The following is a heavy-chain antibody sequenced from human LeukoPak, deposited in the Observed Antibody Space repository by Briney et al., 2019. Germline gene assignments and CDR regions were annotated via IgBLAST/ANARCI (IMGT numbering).Heavy chain of an antibody. CDR2: MSPSAGNT. D-gene: IGHD3-10*01. CDR1: GYTITISD. V-gene: IGHV1-8*01. CDR3: ARHGRGAHGFDI. J-gene: IGHJ3*02. Sequence: ASVKGSSTAYGYTITISDINWVRQAPGQGLEWMGWMSPSAGNTGYRQKFQVRVTMTRDTSISTAYMELTSLTSEDTAVYYCARHGRGAHGFDIWRQDTMVSVSS.